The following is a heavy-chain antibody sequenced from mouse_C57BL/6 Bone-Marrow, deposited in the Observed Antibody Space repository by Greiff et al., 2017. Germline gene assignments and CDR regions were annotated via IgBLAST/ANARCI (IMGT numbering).Heavy chain of an antibody. D-gene: IGHD2-2*01. V-gene: IGHV1-55*01. CDR1: GYTFTSYW. CDR2: IYPGSGST. Sequence: QVQLQQPGAELVKPGASVKMSCKASGYTFTSYWITWVKQRPGQGLEWIGDIYPGSGSTNYNEKFKSKATLTVNTSSSTAYMQLSSLTSEDSAVYCCARSWGMVTTGDYWGQGATLTVSS. J-gene: IGHJ2*01. CDR3: ARSWGMVTTGDY.